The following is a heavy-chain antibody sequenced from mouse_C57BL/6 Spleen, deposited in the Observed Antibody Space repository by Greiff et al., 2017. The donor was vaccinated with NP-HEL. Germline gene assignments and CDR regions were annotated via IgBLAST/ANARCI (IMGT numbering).Heavy chain of an antibody. V-gene: IGHV1-72*01. CDR3: ASVLITTVVNYAMDY. Sequence: VQLQQSGAELVKPGASVKLSCKASGYTFTSYWMHWVKQRPGRGLEWIGRIDPNSGGTKYNEKFKSKATLTVDKPSSTAYMQLSSLTSEDSAVYYCASVLITTVVNYAMDYWGQGTSVTVSS. J-gene: IGHJ4*01. CDR2: IDPNSGGT. CDR1: GYTFTSYW. D-gene: IGHD1-1*01.